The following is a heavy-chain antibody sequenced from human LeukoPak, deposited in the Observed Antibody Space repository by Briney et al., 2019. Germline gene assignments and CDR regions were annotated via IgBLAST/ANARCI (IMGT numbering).Heavy chain of an antibody. Sequence: ASVKVSCKASGSTFSVCCIHWVRRAPGHPREWLGWINRNSGGTTFAPNLQGRVTMTGSTSTSTAHLALGTLSSDDTAIYDCSTHEGLLSYYYMASWGKGTTVTVSS. CDR3: STHEGLLSYYYMAS. J-gene: IGHJ6*03. CDR2: INRNSGGT. V-gene: IGHV1-2*02. CDR1: GSTFSVCC.